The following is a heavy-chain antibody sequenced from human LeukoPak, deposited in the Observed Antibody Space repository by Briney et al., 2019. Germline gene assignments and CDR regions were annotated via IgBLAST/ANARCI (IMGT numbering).Heavy chain of an antibody. J-gene: IGHJ4*02. CDR3: ATDPGLRWSFDY. D-gene: IGHD4-23*01. CDR1: GFTVRSLR. CDR2: IYNTGST. V-gene: IGHV3-53*05. Sequence: PGGSLRLSGAASGFTVRSLRLIWVRQAPGKGLEWVSVIYNTGSTYYADCVMDRFIISRDISKNTLYLQINGLRPDDTAVYYCATDPGLRWSFDYWGQGTLVTVSS.